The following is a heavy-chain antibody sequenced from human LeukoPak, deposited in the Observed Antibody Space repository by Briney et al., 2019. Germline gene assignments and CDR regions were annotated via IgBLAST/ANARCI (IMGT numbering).Heavy chain of an antibody. D-gene: IGHD2-2*02. CDR2: IYYSGST. V-gene: IGHV4-59*01. Sequence: PSETLSLTCTVSGGSISSYYWSWIRQPPGKGLEWIGYIYYSGSTNYNPSLKSRVTISVDTSKNQFSLKLSSVTAADTAVYYCARVSQLGYCSSTSCYTSNWFDPWGQGTLVTVSS. J-gene: IGHJ5*02. CDR3: ARVSQLGYCSSTSCYTSNWFDP. CDR1: GGSISSYY.